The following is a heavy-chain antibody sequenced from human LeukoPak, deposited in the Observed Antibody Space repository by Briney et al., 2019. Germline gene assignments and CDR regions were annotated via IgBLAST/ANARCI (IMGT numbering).Heavy chain of an antibody. D-gene: IGHD3-9*01. V-gene: IGHV3-30*02. CDR1: GFTFSSYG. CDR3: AKGLRYFDWLLH. CDR2: IRYDGSNK. J-gene: IGHJ4*02. Sequence: HPGESLKISCAASGFTFSSYGMHWVRQAPGKGLEWVAFIRYDGSNKYYADSVKGRFTISRDNSKNTLYLQMNSLRAEDTAVYYCAKGLRYFDWLLHWGQGTLVTVSS.